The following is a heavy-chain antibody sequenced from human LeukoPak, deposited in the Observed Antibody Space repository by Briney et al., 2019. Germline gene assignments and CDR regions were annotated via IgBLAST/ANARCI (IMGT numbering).Heavy chain of an antibody. D-gene: IGHD4-17*01. CDR3: ARDLGGYGDSNWFDP. CDR2: ISAYNGNT. V-gene: IGHV1-18*01. CDR1: GYTFTSYG. J-gene: IGHJ5*02. Sequence: ASVKVSCKASGYTFTSYGISWVRQAPGQGLEWMGWISAYNGNTNYAQKLQGRVTMTTDTSTSTAYMELRSLRSDVTAVYYCARDLGGYGDSNWFDPWGQGTLVTVSS.